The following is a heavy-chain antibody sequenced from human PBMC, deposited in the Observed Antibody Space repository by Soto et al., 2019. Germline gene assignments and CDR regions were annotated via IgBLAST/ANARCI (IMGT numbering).Heavy chain of an antibody. Sequence: ASVKVSCKASGYTFTSYAISWVRQAPGQGLEWMGGIIPIFGTANYAQKFQGRVTITADESTSTAYMELSSLRSKDTAVYYCARDAPETGYFDYWGQGTLVTVSS. J-gene: IGHJ4*02. CDR3: ARDAPETGYFDY. V-gene: IGHV1-69*13. CDR1: GYTFTSYA. CDR2: IIPIFGTA.